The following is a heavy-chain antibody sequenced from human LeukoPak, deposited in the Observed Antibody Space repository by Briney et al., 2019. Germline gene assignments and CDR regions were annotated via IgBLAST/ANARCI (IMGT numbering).Heavy chain of an antibody. V-gene: IGHV4-38-2*02. Sequence: SETLSLTCDVSGSSVNSDQYWGWMRHSPGAGLEWIGSVHQTGSPYYNPSLGSRVSLSIDSTKNSFSLRLNSVTAADTAVYYCARDRGTGSYRDDAFDIWGQGTMVTVSS. CDR1: GSSVNSDQY. CDR3: ARDRGTGSYRDDAFDI. J-gene: IGHJ3*02. CDR2: VHQTGSP. D-gene: IGHD1-26*01.